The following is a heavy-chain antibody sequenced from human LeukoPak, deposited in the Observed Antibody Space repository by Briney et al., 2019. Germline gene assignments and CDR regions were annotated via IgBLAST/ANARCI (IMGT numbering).Heavy chain of an antibody. D-gene: IGHD3-22*01. J-gene: IGHJ3*02. CDR2: INPNSGGT. CDR1: GYTFTGYY. Sequence: GASVKVSCKASGYTFTGYYMHWVRQAPGQGLEGMGWINPNSGGTNYAQKFQGRVTMTRDTSISTAYMELSRLRSDDTAVYYCARRPMYYYDSSGAFDIWGQGTMVTVSS. CDR3: ARRPMYYYDSSGAFDI. V-gene: IGHV1-2*02.